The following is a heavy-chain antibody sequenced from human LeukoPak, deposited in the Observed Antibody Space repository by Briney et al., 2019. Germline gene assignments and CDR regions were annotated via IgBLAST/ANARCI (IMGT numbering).Heavy chain of an antibody. V-gene: IGHV4-4*09. J-gene: IGHJ4*02. CDR3: ARFSRRVGATSHFDY. CDR1: GGSISSYY. Sequence: SETLSLTCTVSGGSISSYYWSWIRQPPGKGLEWIGYIYTSGSTNYNPSLKSRVTISVDTSKNQFSLKLSSVTAADTAVYYCARFSRRVGATSHFDYWGQGTLVTVSS. D-gene: IGHD1-26*01. CDR2: IYTSGST.